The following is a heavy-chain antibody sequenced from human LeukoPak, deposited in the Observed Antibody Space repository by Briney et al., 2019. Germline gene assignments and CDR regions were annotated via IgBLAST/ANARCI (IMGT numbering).Heavy chain of an antibody. J-gene: IGHJ4*02. CDR3: AREAYSSSWYYFDY. V-gene: IGHV4-39*07. CDR1: GFTVSSNY. D-gene: IGHD6-13*01. CDR2: IYYSGST. Sequence: GSLRLSCAASGFTVSSNYMSWVRQPPGKGLEWIGSIYYSGSTYYNPSLKSRVTISVDTSKNQFSLKLSSVTAADTAVYYCAREAYSSSWYYFDYWGQGTLVTVSS.